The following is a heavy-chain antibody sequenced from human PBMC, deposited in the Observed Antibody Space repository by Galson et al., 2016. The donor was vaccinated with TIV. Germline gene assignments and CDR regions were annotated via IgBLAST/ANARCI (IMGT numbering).Heavy chain of an antibody. D-gene: IGHD3-22*01. CDR1: GGTFSSYG. CDR2: IIPIYGTI. V-gene: IGHV1-69*06. CDR3: VRDFHSSGPSEETDAFDI. J-gene: IGHJ3*02. Sequence: SAKVSCKASGGTFSSYGISWVRQAPGQGLEWMGGIIPIYGTINYAQKFQDRLTITADTSTTTAYMELSSLRFEDTAVYYCVRDFHSSGPSEETDAFDIWGQGAMVTVSS.